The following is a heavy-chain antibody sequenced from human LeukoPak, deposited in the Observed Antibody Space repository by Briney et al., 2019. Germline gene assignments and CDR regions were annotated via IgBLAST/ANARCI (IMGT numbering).Heavy chain of an antibody. CDR2: IYYSGST. Sequence: SETLSLTCTVSGGSISSYYWSWIRQPPGKGLEWIGYIYYSGSTSYNPSLESRVTMSVDSSKDQFSLNLSSVTAADTAVYYCARVQRGYYYMDVWGKATTVTVSS. CDR1: GGSISSYY. D-gene: IGHD4-11*01. V-gene: IGHV4-59*12. CDR3: ARVQRGYYYMDV. J-gene: IGHJ6*03.